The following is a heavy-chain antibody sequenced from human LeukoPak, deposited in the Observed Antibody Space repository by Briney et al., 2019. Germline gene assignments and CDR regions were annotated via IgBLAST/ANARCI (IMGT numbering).Heavy chain of an antibody. CDR1: GGSISSGGYY. Sequence: SQTLSLTCTVSGGSISSGGYYWSWIRQPPGKGLEWIGEINESGSTNYNPSLKSRVTISIDTSKNHFSLKLRSVTAADTAIYYRARPRSGGPGAGVYFCSRGQGTLVTVSS. CDR2: INESGST. J-gene: IGHJ4*02. D-gene: IGHD3-10*01. V-gene: IGHV4-30-4*08. CDR3: ARPRSGGPGAGVYFCS.